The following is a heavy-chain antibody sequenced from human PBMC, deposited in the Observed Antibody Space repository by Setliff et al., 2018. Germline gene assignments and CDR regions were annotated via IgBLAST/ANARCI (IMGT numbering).Heavy chain of an antibody. CDR1: GYTFTSYG. CDR2: ISAHNGNT. Sequence: ASVKVSCKASGYTFTSYGINWVRQAPGQGLEWMGWISAHNGNTNYAQEVQGRVTMTTDTSASTAYMELRSLRSDDTAVYYCARVFGYYDSSGYIGPFDIWGQGTMVTVSS. D-gene: IGHD3-22*01. J-gene: IGHJ3*02. V-gene: IGHV1-18*01. CDR3: ARVFGYYDSSGYIGPFDI.